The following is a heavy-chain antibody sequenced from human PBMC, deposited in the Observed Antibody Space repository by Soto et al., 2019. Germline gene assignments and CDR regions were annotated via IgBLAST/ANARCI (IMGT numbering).Heavy chain of an antibody. V-gene: IGHV4-39*05. J-gene: IGHJ4*02. Sequence: QLQVQESGPGLVEPSETPSLTCGVSGGSIRSSSPHWGRIRQPPGKGLQWIANIYYTGITYFNPSLKSRVTISVDTSKKQFFLKLTSVTAADTAVYYCATGYGSSWYDYWGQGTLVTVAS. CDR1: GGSIRSSSPH. CDR3: ATGYGSSWYDY. D-gene: IGHD6-13*01. CDR2: IYYTGIT.